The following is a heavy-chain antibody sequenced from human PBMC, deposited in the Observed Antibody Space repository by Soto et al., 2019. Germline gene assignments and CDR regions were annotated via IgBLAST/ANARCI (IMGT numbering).Heavy chain of an antibody. V-gene: IGHV4-30-4*01. J-gene: IGHJ5*02. CDR3: AREIVVVVADTRGWFDP. D-gene: IGHD2-15*01. Sequence: QVQLQESGPGLVKPSQTLSLTCTVSGGSISSGDYYWSWIRQPPGKGLEWIGYIYYSGSTYYNPSLKSRVTLSVDTSKNQFSLKLSSVTAADTAVYYCAREIVVVVADTRGWFDPWGQGTLVTVSS. CDR1: GGSISSGDYY. CDR2: IYYSGST.